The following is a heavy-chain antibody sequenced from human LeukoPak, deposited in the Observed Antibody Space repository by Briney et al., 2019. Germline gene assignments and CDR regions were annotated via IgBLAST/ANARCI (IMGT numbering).Heavy chain of an antibody. CDR1: GYTFTGYY. Sequence: ASVKVCCKASGYTFTGYYMHWVRQAPGQGLEWMGWINPNSGGTNYAQKFQGRVTMTRDTSISTAYMELSRLRSDDTAVYYCARTAYYYDSSGYFQHWGQGTLVTVSS. J-gene: IGHJ1*01. CDR3: ARTAYYYDSSGYFQH. V-gene: IGHV1-2*02. CDR2: INPNSGGT. D-gene: IGHD3-22*01.